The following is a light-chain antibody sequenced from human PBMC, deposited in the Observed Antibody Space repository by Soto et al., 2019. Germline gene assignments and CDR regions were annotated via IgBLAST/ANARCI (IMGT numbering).Light chain of an antibody. CDR3: SSFTSSTTLL. J-gene: IGLJ2*01. V-gene: IGLV2-14*01. Sequence: QSALTQAASVSGSPGQSITIPCTGTSSDVGGYDSVSWYQQHPGKAPKLMIYEVTNRPSGVSNRFSGSKSGNTASLTISGLQAEDEADYYCSSFTSSTTLLFGGGTKLTVL. CDR1: SSDVGGYDS. CDR2: EVT.